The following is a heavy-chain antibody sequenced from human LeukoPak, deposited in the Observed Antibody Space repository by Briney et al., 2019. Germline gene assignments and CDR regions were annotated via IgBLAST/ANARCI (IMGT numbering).Heavy chain of an antibody. Sequence: GGSLRLSCAASVFTFSSYAMSWVRPAPGKGLEWVSAISGSGSSTYYTDSEKGRFTISRDNSKNTLYLQMNSLRAEDTAVYYCAKTAIAAAHDYWGQGTLVTVSS. CDR3: AKTAIAAAHDY. J-gene: IGHJ4*02. CDR2: ISGSGSST. V-gene: IGHV3-23*01. CDR1: VFTFSSYA. D-gene: IGHD6-13*01.